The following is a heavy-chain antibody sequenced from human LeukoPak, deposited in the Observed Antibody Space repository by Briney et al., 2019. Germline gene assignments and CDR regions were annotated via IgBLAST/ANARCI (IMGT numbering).Heavy chain of an antibody. CDR3: ARASYSYGPFDY. J-gene: IGHJ4*02. V-gene: IGHV3-64*01. CDR2: ISSNGVST. Sequence: GSLRLSCAASGFTFSSYAMHWVRQAPGKGLEYVSAISSNGVSTYYANSVKGRFTISRDNSKNTLYLQMGGLRAEDMAVYYCARASYSYGPFDYWGQGTLVTVSS. D-gene: IGHD5-18*01. CDR1: GFTFSSYA.